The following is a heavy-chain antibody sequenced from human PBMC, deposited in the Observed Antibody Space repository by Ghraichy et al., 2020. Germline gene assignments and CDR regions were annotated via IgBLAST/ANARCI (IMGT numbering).Heavy chain of an antibody. CDR3: GRDPGSGSSGGHVDL. J-gene: IGHJ5*02. V-gene: IGHV3-33*01. CDR1: GISFSRHG. Sequence: GGSLRLSCVASGISFSRHGMHWVRQVPGKGLEWVAVIWYAGSNRYYADSVKGRFTISRDNSKNTLYLEINSLRGEDTAVYYCGRDPGSGSSGGHVDLWGQGKLLTVSS. CDR2: IWYAGSNR. D-gene: IGHD3-22*01.